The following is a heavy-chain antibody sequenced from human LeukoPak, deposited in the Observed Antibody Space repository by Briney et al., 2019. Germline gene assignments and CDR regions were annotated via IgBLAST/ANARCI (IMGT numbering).Heavy chain of an antibody. Sequence: SETLSLTCSVSGGSISSTDYYWSWIRQPPGKGLEWIGYIYYTGSTNYNPSLKSRVTISVDTSKNQSSLNLNSVTAADTAEYCCARAPGSAYYPYYYMDVWGKGTTVTVSS. J-gene: IGHJ6*03. CDR3: ARAPGSAYYPYYYMDV. CDR2: IYYTGST. D-gene: IGHD6-19*01. V-gene: IGHV4-61*08. CDR1: GGSISSTDYY.